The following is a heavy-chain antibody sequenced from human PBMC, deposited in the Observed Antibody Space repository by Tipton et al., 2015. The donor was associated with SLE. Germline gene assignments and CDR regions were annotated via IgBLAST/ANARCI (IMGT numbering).Heavy chain of an antibody. D-gene: IGHD1-26*01. J-gene: IGHJ6*03. CDR3: ARGPIEGYYYYYMDV. Sequence: TLSLTCIVFGGSISDGYWNWIRQPPGKGLEWIGYIYNTGSTNYNPSLKSRVTISVDTSKNQFSLRLSSVTAADTAVYYCARGPIEGYYYYYMDVWGKGTTVTVSS. V-gene: IGHV4-59*01. CDR2: IYNTGST. CDR1: GGSISDGY.